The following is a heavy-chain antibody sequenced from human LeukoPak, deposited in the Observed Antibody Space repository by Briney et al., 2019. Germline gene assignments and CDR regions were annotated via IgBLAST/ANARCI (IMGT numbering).Heavy chain of an antibody. D-gene: IGHD3-22*01. CDR1: GFSVSSYW. Sequence: PGGSLRLSCGASGFSVSSYWMSWVRQAPGKGLEWVANIKQNGREIYYVDSVRGRFTISRDNAKNSLYLQMNSLRAEDTAVYYCARGEYYYDGGYWGQGTLVTVSS. J-gene: IGHJ4*02. CDR3: ARGEYYYDGGY. V-gene: IGHV3-7*03. CDR2: IKQNGREI.